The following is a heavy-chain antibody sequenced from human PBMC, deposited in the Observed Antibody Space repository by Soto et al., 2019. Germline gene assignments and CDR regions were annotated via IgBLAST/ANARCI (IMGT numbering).Heavy chain of an antibody. Sequence: PSETLSLTCNVSGGPISSYYWSWIRQSPGKGLEWIGQISYTGNTNYNPSLKSRVTMSVDTPKKQFSLKLRSVTTADTAIYFCARNNVRGVSNSYNWMDPWGQGTLVTVSS. CDR1: GGPISSYY. J-gene: IGHJ5*02. V-gene: IGHV4-59*01. CDR3: ARNNVRGVSNSYNWMDP. D-gene: IGHD3-10*01. CDR2: ISYTGNT.